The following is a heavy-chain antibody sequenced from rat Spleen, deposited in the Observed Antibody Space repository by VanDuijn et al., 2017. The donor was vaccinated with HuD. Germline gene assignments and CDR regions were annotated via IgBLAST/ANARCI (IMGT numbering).Heavy chain of an antibody. D-gene: IGHD2-6*01. Sequence: EVRLVESGGGLVQPGRSLKLSCAASRFNFSDYTMAWVRQAPEKGLEWVATIFYDGSRTYYPDSVKGRFTISRDNAENTVYLLMYSLRSEDTATYYCRTDAFSLTPISFDSWGQGVMVTVSS. CDR2: IFYDGSRT. J-gene: IGHJ2*01. CDR3: RTDAFSLTPISFDS. CDR1: RFNFSDYT. V-gene: IGHV5S10*01.